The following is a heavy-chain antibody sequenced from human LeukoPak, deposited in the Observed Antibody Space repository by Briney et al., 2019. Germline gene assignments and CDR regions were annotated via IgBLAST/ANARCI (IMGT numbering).Heavy chain of an antibody. CDR3: ARVRSEGVSLDDFDI. Sequence: ASVKVSCKASGYTFTGYYIHWVRQAPGQGLEWMGWINPNSGGTNSAQQFQGRVTLTRDTPISTAYMELTRLRSDDTAVYYCARVRSEGVSLDDFDIWGQGTMVTVSS. D-gene: IGHD3-16*01. CDR2: INPNSGGT. J-gene: IGHJ3*02. V-gene: IGHV1-2*02. CDR1: GYTFTGYY.